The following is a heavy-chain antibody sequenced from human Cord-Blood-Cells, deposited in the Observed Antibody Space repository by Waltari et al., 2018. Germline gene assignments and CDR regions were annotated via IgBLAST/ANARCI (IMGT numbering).Heavy chain of an antibody. V-gene: IGHV4-31*03. Sequence: QTLSLTCTVSGGSISSGGYYWSWIRQHPGKGLEWIGYIYYSGSTYYNPSLKSRVTISVDTSKNQFSLKLSSVTAADTAVYYCASTYSSSSYYYYYMDVWGKGTTVTVSS. CDR3: ASTYSSSSYYYYYMDV. D-gene: IGHD6-6*01. J-gene: IGHJ6*03. CDR2: IYYSGST. CDR1: GGSISSGGYY.